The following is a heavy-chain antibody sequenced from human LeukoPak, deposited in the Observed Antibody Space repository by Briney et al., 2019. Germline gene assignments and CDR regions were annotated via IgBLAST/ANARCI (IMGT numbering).Heavy chain of an antibody. CDR3: ARYSTSSGWFDP. Sequence: SETLSLTCAVSGGSLSSSTYYWGWIRQPPGKGLEWIGSIYYSGSTYYNPSLKSRVTISVDTSKNQFSLKLSSVTAADTAVYYCARYSTSSGWFDPWGQGTLVTVSS. J-gene: IGHJ5*02. D-gene: IGHD6-6*01. CDR2: IYYSGST. CDR1: GGSLSSSTYY. V-gene: IGHV4-39*01.